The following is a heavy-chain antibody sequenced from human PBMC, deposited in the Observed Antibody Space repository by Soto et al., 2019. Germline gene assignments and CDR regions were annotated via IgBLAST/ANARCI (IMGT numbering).Heavy chain of an antibody. CDR3: ATGLGRNYVSHNYYYGMDV. Sequence: GGSLRLSCAASGFTFSSYGMHWVRQAPGKGLEWVAVIWYDGSNKYYADSVKGRFTISRDNSKNTLYLQMNSLRAEDTAVYYCATGLGRNYVSHNYYYGMDVWGQGTTVTVSS. V-gene: IGHV3-33*01. D-gene: IGHD4-4*01. CDR1: GFTFSSYG. J-gene: IGHJ6*02. CDR2: IWYDGSNK.